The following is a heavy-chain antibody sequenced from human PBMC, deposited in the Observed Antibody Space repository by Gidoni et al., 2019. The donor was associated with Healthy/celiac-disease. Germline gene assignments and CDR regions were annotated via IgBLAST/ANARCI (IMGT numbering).Heavy chain of an antibody. J-gene: IGHJ4*02. CDR1: GGSISSGDYY. CDR3: ARADTAMVYFDY. V-gene: IGHV4-30-4*01. D-gene: IGHD5-18*01. Sequence: QVQLQESGPGLVKPSPTLSLTCTVSGGSISSGDYYWSWLRQPPGQGLEWIGYINYSGGTYYNPSLKSRVTISVDTSKNQFSLKLSSVTAADTAVDYCARADTAMVYFDYWGQGTLVTVSS. CDR2: INYSGGT.